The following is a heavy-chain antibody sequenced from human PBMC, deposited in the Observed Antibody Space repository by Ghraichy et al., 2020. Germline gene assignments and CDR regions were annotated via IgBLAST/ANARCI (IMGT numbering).Heavy chain of an antibody. CDR3: ASDLNWENY. D-gene: IGHD1-26*01. CDR1: GFTFSNYW. CDR2: IKGDGSMR. J-gene: IGHJ4*02. Sequence: GGSLRLSCTASGFTFSNYWMTWVRQAPGMGLEWVANIKGDGSMRNYVDSVKGRFTISRDNAKNSLYLQMNSLRAEDTAVYYCASDLNWENYWGQGTLVTVSS. V-gene: IGHV3-7*03.